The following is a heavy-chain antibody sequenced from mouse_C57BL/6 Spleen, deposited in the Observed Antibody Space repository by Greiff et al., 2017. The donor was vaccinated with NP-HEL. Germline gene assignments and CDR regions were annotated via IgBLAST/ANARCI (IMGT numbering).Heavy chain of an antibody. CDR3: ARQDYYGSGFDY. J-gene: IGHJ2*01. V-gene: IGHV5-17*01. CDR1: GFTFSDYG. D-gene: IGHD1-1*01. CDR2: ISSGSSTI. Sequence: EVMLVESGGGLVKPGGSLKLSCAASGFTFSDYGMHWVRQAPEKGLEWVAYISSGSSTIYYADTVKGRFTISRDNAKNTLFLQMTSLRSEDTAMYYCARQDYYGSGFDYWGQGTTLTVSS.